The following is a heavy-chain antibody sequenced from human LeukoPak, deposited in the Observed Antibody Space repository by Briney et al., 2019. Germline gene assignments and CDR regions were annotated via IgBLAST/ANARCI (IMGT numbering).Heavy chain of an antibody. CDR2: ISSSSSTI. CDR3: ARDGYQLPYYFDY. J-gene: IGHJ4*02. CDR1: GFTFSSYS. Sequence: GGSRRLSCAASGFTFSSYSMNWVRQAPGKGLEWVSYISSSSSTIYYADSVKGRFTISRDNAKNSLYLKMNSLRAEDTAVYYCARDGYQLPYYFDYWGQGTLVTVSS. D-gene: IGHD2-2*01. V-gene: IGHV3-48*01.